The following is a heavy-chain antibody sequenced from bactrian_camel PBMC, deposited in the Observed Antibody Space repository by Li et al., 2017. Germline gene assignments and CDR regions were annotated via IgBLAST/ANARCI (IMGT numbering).Heavy chain of an antibody. D-gene: IGHD3*01. CDR2: LGRTGAT. V-gene: IGHV3S67*01. CDR1: GYTYTSFC. Sequence: DVQLVESGGGSVEAGGSLRLSCVASGYTYTSFCMAWFRQAPGKEREGVAALGRTGATNYADFVKGRFTISKDDAKNTLYLQLNSLKSGDTALYYCARGMDGFDSWGQGTQVTVS. J-gene: IGHJ4*01. CDR3: ARGMDGFDS.